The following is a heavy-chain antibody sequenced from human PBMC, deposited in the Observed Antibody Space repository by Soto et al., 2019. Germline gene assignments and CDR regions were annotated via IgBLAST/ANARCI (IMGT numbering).Heavy chain of an antibody. CDR2: ISGSDIST. V-gene: IGHV3-23*01. CDR3: AKEPVGPDWYFDL. J-gene: IGHJ2*01. Sequence: DVQLLESGGGLVQPGGSLRLSCAASGFTFRSYAMSWVRQAPGKGLEWVSGISGSDISTHYADSVKGRFTVSRDNSKNTLYLQMNSLRAEDTAVYNCAKEPVGPDWYFDLWGRGTLVTVSS. CDR1: GFTFRSYA.